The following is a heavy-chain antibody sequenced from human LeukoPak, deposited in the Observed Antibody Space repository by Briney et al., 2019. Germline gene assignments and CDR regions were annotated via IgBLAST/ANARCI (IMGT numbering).Heavy chain of an antibody. CDR1: GFTFSSYA. CDR3: AKEYCSTITCYPNWFDP. Sequence: PGGSLRLSCAASGFTFSSYAMSWVRQAPGKGLEWVSGISGSGGSTYYVDSVKGRFTFSRDNSKNTLYLQMNSLRAEDTAVYYCAKEYCSTITCYPNWFDPWGQGTLVTVSS. V-gene: IGHV3-23*01. J-gene: IGHJ5*02. D-gene: IGHD2-2*01. CDR2: ISGSGGST.